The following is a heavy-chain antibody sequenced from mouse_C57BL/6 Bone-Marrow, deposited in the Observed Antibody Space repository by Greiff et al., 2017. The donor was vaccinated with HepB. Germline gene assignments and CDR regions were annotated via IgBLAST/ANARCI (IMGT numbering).Heavy chain of an antibody. V-gene: IGHV1-47*01. D-gene: IGHD1-1*01. J-gene: IGHJ1*03. CDR1: GYTFTTYP. CDR2: FHPYNDDT. CDR3: ARGYYYGSSYWYFDV. Sequence: VKLVESGAELVKPGASVKMSCKASGYTFTTYPIEWMKQNHGKSLEWIGNFHPYNDDTKYNEKFKGKATLTVEKSSSTVYLELSRLTSDDSAVYYCARGYYYGSSYWYFDVWGTGTTVTVSS.